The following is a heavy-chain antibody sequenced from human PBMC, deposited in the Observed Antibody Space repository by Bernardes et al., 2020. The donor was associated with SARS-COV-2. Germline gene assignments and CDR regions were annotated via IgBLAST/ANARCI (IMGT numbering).Heavy chain of an antibody. CDR2: ISSSGVSI. V-gene: IGHV3-11*01. D-gene: IGHD3-10*01. CDR3: ASSPITLLLSGQPYGMDV. CDR1: GSGFIFSDYY. Sequence: GGSLRLSCAASGSGFIFSDYYMSWIRQAPGKGLEWVSHISSSGVSIYYADSVKGRFTVSRDNAKSSLYLQMNSLRGEDTAVYYCASSPITLLLSGQPYGMDVWGQGATVTVSS. J-gene: IGHJ6*02.